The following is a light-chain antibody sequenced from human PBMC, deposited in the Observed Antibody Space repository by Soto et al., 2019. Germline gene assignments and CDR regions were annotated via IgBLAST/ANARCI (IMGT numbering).Light chain of an antibody. J-gene: IGLJ1*01. CDR3: CSYAGSYSYV. CDR2: DVT. V-gene: IGLV2-11*01. Sequence: QSVLTQPRSVSGSPGQSVTISCTGTSGDVGGYNYVSWYQQHPGKAPKLMIYDVTKRPSGVPDRFSGSSSGNTASLTISGLQAEDEADYFCCSYAGSYSYVFGTGTKVTVL. CDR1: SGDVGGYNY.